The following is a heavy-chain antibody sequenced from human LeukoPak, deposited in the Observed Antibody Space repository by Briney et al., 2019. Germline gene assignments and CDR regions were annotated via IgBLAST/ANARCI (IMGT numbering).Heavy chain of an antibody. CDR3: ARGVSGAYYYYYMDV. CDR2: INPNSGGT. J-gene: IGHJ6*03. D-gene: IGHD1-26*01. V-gene: IGHV1-2*02. Sequence: ASVKVSCKASGYTFTGYYMHWVRQAPGQGLEWMGWINPNSGGTNCAQKFQGRVTMTRDTSISTAYMELSSLRSDDSAVYYCARGVSGAYYYYYMDVWGKGTTVTVSS. CDR1: GYTFTGYY.